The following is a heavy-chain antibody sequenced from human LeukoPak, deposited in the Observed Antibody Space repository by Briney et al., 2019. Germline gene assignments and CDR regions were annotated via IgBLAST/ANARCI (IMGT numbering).Heavy chain of an antibody. V-gene: IGHV1-2*02. CDR2: INPNSGGT. Sequence: ASVKVSCKASGYTFTGYYMHWVRQAPGQGLEWMGWINPNSGGTNYAQKFQGRVTMTRDTSISTAYMELSRLRSDDTAVYYCARDSANYYDSSGYSFSNWFDPWGQGTLVIVSS. CDR3: ARDSANYYDSSGYSFSNWFDP. J-gene: IGHJ5*02. CDR1: GYTFTGYY. D-gene: IGHD3-22*01.